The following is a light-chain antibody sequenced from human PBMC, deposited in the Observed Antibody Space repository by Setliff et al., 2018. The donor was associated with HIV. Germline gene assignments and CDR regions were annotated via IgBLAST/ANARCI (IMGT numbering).Light chain of an antibody. Sequence: QSVLAQPASVSGSPGQSITISCTGTDIGDTYSVSWYQQHPGKVPRLMIYDVSHRPSGVSHRFSGSKSGNTASLTISGLQAEDEADYYCSSYSNTRTRVFGTGTKVT. V-gene: IGLV2-14*03. J-gene: IGLJ1*01. CDR1: DIGDTYS. CDR3: SSYSNTRTRV. CDR2: DVS.